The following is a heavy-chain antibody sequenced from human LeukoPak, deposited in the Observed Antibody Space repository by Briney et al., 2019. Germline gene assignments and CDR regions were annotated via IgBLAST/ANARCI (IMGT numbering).Heavy chain of an antibody. CDR3: ARDHPFFDL. CDR2: ISYDGSNK. Sequence: GRSLRLSCAASGFTFSSYAMHWVRQAPGKGLEWVAVISYDGSNKYYADSVKGRFTISRDNSKNTLYLQMNSLRAEDTAVYYCARDHPFFDLWGQGTLVTVPS. CDR1: GFTFSSYA. J-gene: IGHJ4*02. V-gene: IGHV3-30-3*01.